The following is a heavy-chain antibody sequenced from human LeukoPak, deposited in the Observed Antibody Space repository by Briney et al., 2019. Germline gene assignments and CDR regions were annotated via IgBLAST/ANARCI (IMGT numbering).Heavy chain of an antibody. CDR3: AKGLRDKFDY. CDR1: GFTFSSYG. Sequence: GGSLRLSCAASGFTFSSYGMHWVRQAPGKGLEWVAVISYDGSNKYYADSVKGRFTISRDNSKNTLYLQMNSLRAEDTAVYYCAKGLRDKFDYWGQGTLVTVSS. J-gene: IGHJ4*02. V-gene: IGHV3-30*18. CDR2: ISYDGSNK.